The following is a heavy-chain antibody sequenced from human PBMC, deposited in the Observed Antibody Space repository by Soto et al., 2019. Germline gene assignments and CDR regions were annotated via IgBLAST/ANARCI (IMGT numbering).Heavy chain of an antibody. V-gene: IGHV3-48*01. CDR1: GFTFSSYS. CDR2: ISSSSTI. CDR3: ARIGSGPAEMDY. D-gene: IGHD3-10*01. J-gene: IGHJ4*02. Sequence: EVQLVESGGGLVQPGGSLRLSCAASGFTFSSYSMNWVRQAPGKGLEWVSYISSSSTIYYADSVKGRFTISRDNAKNSLYLQMNSLRAEDTAVYYCARIGSGPAEMDYWGQGTLVTVSS.